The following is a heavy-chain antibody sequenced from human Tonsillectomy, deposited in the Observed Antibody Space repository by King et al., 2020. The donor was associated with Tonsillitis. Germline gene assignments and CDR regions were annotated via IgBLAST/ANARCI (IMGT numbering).Heavy chain of an antibody. J-gene: IGHJ4*02. CDR1: GFTFSNYA. V-gene: IGHV3-23*04. Sequence: VQLVESGGGLVQPGGSLRLSCAASGFTFSNYAMSWVRQAPGKGLEWVSEITGSGSKTYYADSVKGRFAVSRDKSQNTLYLEMNSLRAEDTAVYYCAKTEGSGNYAFGSWGQGTLVTVSS. CDR2: ITGSGSKT. D-gene: IGHD3-10*01. CDR3: AKTEGSGNYAFGS.